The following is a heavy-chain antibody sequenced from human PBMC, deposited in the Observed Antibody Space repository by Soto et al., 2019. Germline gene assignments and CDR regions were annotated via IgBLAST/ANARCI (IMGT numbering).Heavy chain of an antibody. D-gene: IGHD3-10*01. CDR1: GFTFSSYA. Sequence: EVQLVESGGGLVKPGGSLRLSCAASGFTFSSYAISWVRQAPGKGLEWGSSISATSGYIYYADSLKDRFTISRDNAKSSLYLQMNSLGAEDTAVYYCARDSYGSGTYRGDYWGQGTLVTVSS. V-gene: IGHV3-21*02. CDR2: ISATSGYI. CDR3: ARDSYGSGTYRGDY. J-gene: IGHJ4*02.